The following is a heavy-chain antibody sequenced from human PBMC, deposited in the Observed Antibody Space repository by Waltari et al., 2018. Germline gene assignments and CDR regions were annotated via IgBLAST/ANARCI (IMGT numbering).Heavy chain of an antibody. J-gene: IGHJ5*02. Sequence: QLQLQESGPGLVKPSETLSLTCTVSGGSISSSSYYWGWIRQPPGKGLEWIGSIYYSGRTYYNPSLKSLVTISVDTSKNQFSLKLSSVTAADTAVYYCARDYRDTMVHIPFDPWGQGTLVTVSS. CDR3: ARDYRDTMVHIPFDP. D-gene: IGHD3-10*01. V-gene: IGHV4-39*07. CDR2: IYYSGRT. CDR1: GGSISSSSYY.